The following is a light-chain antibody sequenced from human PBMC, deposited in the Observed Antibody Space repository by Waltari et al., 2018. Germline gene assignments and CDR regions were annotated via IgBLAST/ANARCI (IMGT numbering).Light chain of an antibody. CDR1: QSVSSK. CDR2: GAS. CDR3: QQYNNWPPT. Sequence: DIVITQSPATLSVSPGERATLSCRASQSVSSKLAWYQQKPGQAPRLLIYGASTRATGVPGRFSGSGSGTEFSLTISSLQSEDSTVYYCQQYNNWPPTFGQGTKVEIK. V-gene: IGKV3-15*01. J-gene: IGKJ1*01.